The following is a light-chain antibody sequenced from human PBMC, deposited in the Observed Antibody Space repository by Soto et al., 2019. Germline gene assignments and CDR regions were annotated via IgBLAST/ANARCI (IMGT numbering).Light chain of an antibody. Sequence: QAVLTQPPSASGAPGQEVTISCSGSSSNIGTNSVNWYQQLPGTAPSLLVYSNTRRPSGVPGRFSGSKSGTSASLAISGLQSEDEADYYCATWDDSLNGVVFGGGTKLTVL. J-gene: IGLJ2*01. CDR3: ATWDDSLNGVV. CDR1: SSNIGTNS. CDR2: SNT. V-gene: IGLV1-44*01.